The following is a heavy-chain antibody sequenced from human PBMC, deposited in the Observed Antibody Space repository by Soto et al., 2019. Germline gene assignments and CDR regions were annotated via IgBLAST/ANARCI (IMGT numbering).Heavy chain of an antibody. V-gene: IGHV3-30-3*01. CDR3: ARGDRRYCSSTSCPVFDY. J-gene: IGHJ4*02. CDR2: ISYDGSNK. Sequence: GSLRLSCAASGFTFSSYAMPWVRQAPGKGLEWVAVISYDGSNKYYADSVKGRFTISRDNSKNTLYLQMNSLRAEDTAVYYCARGDRRYCSSTSCPVFDYWGQGTLVTVSS. CDR1: GFTFSSYA. D-gene: IGHD2-2*01.